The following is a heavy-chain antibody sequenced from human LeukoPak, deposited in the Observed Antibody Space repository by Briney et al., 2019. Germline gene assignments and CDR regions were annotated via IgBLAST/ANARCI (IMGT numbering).Heavy chain of an antibody. D-gene: IGHD3-10*01. CDR3: ASNYYGSGSYFPLFDY. J-gene: IGHJ4*02. CDR2: INAGNGNT. Sequence: ASVKVSCKASGYTFTSYAMHWVRQAPGQRLEWMGWINAGNGNTKYSQKFQGRVTITRDTSASTAYMELSSLRSEDTAVYYCASNYYGSGSYFPLFDYWGQGTLVTVSS. CDR1: GYTFTSYA. V-gene: IGHV1-3*01.